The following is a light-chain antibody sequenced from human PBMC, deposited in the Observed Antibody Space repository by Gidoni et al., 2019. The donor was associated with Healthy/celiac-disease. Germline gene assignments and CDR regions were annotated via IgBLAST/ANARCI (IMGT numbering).Light chain of an antibody. CDR3: SSYAGSNNVI. CDR2: EVS. Sequence: QSALTQPPSASGSPGQSVTISCTGTSSDVGGYNYVSWYQQPPGKAPKLMIYEVSKRPSGVPDRFSGSKSGNTASLTVSGLQAEDEAHYYCSSYAGSNNVIFGGGTKLTVL. J-gene: IGLJ2*01. V-gene: IGLV2-8*01. CDR1: SSDVGGYNY.